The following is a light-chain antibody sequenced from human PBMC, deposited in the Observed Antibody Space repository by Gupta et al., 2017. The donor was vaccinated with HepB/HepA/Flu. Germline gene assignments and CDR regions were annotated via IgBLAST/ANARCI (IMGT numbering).Light chain of an antibody. CDR2: EDT. CDR1: ALPKRY. J-gene: IGLJ3*02. CDR3: YSTDTGGNRGM. Sequence: SYELTQPPSVSVSPGQTARITCSGEALPKRYVYWYQKKSGQAPVLVVYEDTKRPSGIPERFSGSSSGTMATLTISGAQVEDEGDYYCYSTDTGGNRGMFGGGTKLTVL. V-gene: IGLV3-10*01.